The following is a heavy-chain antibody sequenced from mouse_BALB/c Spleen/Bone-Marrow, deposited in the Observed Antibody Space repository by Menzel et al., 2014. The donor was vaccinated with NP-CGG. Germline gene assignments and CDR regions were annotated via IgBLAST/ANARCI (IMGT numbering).Heavy chain of an antibody. Sequence: QVQLQQSGAELARPGASVKMSCKASGYTFTSYTLHWVKQRPGQGLEWIGYINPSSGYANYNQKFKDKATLTADKSSSTAYMQLSSLTSEDSAVYYCARSAYYRSLFGYWGQGTLVIVSA. D-gene: IGHD2-14*01. J-gene: IGHJ3*01. CDR2: INPSSGYA. CDR1: GYTFTSYT. V-gene: IGHV1-4*01. CDR3: ARSAYYRSLFGY.